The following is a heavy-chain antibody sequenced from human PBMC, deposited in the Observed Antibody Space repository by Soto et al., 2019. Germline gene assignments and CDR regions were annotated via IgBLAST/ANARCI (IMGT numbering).Heavy chain of an antibody. J-gene: IGHJ5*02. D-gene: IGHD3-9*01. CDR2: IYYSGTT. Sequence: LSLTCTFSGGSLSRGSYYWSWIRQTPGRGLEWLGYIYYSGTTKYNPSLNSRVTISVDTFKNQFSLKLTSVTAADTAVYYCARAASPHFDLLSAFDPWGQGTLVTVSS. V-gene: IGHV4-61*01. CDR3: ARAASPHFDLLSAFDP. CDR1: GGSLSRGSYY.